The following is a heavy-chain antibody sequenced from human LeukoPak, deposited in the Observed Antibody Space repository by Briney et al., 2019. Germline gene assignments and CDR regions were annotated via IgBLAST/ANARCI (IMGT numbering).Heavy chain of an antibody. J-gene: IGHJ5*01. V-gene: IGHV3-7*01. CDR1: GFAFSNYW. CDR2: INEGGSEK. D-gene: IGHD5-18*01. Sequence: GGPLSLSCAASGFAFSNYWMTWVRQAPGKGQERVANINEGGSEKNYLDSVMGRFTNSRDNAKNSLYLQMSSLRAEDTAVYYCARDIPGGASYLDSWGQGTLVTVSS. CDR3: ARDIPGGASYLDS.